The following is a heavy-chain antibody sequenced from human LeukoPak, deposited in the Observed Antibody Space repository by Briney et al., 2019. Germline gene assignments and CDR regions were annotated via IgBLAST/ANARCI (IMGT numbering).Heavy chain of an antibody. CDR2: IIPIFGTA. CDR1: GGTFSSYA. Sequence: GASVKVSCKASGGTFSSYAISWVRQAPGQGLEWVGGIIPIFGTANYAQKFQGRVTITADESTSTAYMELSSLRSEDTAVYYCASRYYYGSGSYTYFDYWGQGTLVTVSS. J-gene: IGHJ4*02. D-gene: IGHD3-10*01. CDR3: ASRYYYGSGSYTYFDY. V-gene: IGHV1-69*13.